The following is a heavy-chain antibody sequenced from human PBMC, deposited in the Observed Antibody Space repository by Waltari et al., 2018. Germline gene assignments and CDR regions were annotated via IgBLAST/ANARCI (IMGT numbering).Heavy chain of an antibody. D-gene: IGHD3-3*01. Sequence: QVQLVQSGAEVKKPGSSVKVSCKASGGTFSSYAISWVRQAPGQGLEWMGGIIPSFGTANDAQKFQGRVTITADESTSTAYMELSSLRSEDTAVYYCASLVATYYDFWSGYHTFDYWGQGTLVTVSS. V-gene: IGHV1-69*12. CDR3: ASLVATYYDFWSGYHTFDY. CDR2: IIPSFGTA. J-gene: IGHJ4*02. CDR1: GGTFSSYA.